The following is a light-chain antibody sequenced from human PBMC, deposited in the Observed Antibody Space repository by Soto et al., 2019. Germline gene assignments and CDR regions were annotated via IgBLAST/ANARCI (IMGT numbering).Light chain of an antibody. Sequence: QSVLTQPPSVSEAPGQRVTISCTGSSSNIGAGYEAHWYQQVPGTATKLLIYENNNRPSGVPDRFSGSKSGTSASLAITGLQAEDEAEYYCQSYDSSLSVYVVGTGTKVNVL. J-gene: IGLJ1*01. CDR3: QSYDSSLSVYV. CDR1: SSNIGAGYE. CDR2: ENN. V-gene: IGLV1-40*01.